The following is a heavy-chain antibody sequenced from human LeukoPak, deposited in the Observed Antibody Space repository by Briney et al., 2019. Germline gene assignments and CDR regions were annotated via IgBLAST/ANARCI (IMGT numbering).Heavy chain of an antibody. Sequence: SETLSLTCAVYGGSFSGYYWSWIRQPPGKGLEWIGEINHSGSTNYNPSLKSRVTIPVDASKNQFSLKLSSVTAADTAVYYCASGTDSSGYYYWGQGTLVTVSS. D-gene: IGHD3-22*01. J-gene: IGHJ4*02. CDR2: INHSGST. CDR3: ASGTDSSGYYY. V-gene: IGHV4-34*01. CDR1: GGSFSGYY.